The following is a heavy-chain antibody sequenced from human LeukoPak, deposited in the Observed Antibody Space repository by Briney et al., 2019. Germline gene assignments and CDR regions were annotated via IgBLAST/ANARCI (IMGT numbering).Heavy chain of an antibody. D-gene: IGHD1-1*01. CDR1: GFTFSSYA. V-gene: IGHV3-23*01. J-gene: IGHJ3*02. Sequence: GGSLRLSCAASGFTFSSYAMSWVRQAPGKGLEWVSAISGSGGSKYYADSVKGRFTISRDNSKNTLYLQMNSLRAEDTAVYYCAKGQGYRSGAFDIWGQGTMVTVSS. CDR2: ISGSGGSK. CDR3: AKGQGYRSGAFDI.